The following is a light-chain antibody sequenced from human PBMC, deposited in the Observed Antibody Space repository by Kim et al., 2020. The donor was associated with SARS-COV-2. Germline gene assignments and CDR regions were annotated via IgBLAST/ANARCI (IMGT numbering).Light chain of an antibody. Sequence: TATINCSSSQSVLSSSSYRHHLAWYQQKSGQPPKWLIFWASVRESGVPDRFSGSGSGTDFTLTISSLQAEDVAVYYCQQYFSPPYTFGQGTKLEI. CDR3: QQYFSPPYT. V-gene: IGKV4-1*01. CDR1: QSVLSSSSYRHH. CDR2: WAS. J-gene: IGKJ2*01.